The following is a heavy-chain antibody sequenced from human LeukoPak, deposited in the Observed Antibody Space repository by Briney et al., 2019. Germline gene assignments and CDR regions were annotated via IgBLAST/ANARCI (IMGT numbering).Heavy chain of an antibody. CDR2: INPNSGGT. CDR1: XYTXXGYY. J-gene: IGHJ4*02. CDR3: ARDGYYDFWSGYSVY. V-gene: IGHV1-2*02. D-gene: IGHD3-3*01. Sequence: ASVXVSXKASXYTXXGYYMHWVRQAPGQGLEWMGWINPNSGGTNYAQKFQGRVTMTRDTSISTAYMELSRLRSDDTAVYYCARDGYYDFWSGYSVYWGQGTLVTVSS.